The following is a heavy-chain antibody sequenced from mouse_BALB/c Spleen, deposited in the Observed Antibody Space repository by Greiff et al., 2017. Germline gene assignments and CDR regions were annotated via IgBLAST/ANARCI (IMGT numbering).Heavy chain of an antibody. V-gene: IGHV5-4*02. CDR3: ARGLGLRGNYFDY. CDR1: GFTFSDYY. Sequence: EVQVVESGGGLVKPGGSLKLSCAASGFTFSDYYMYWVRQTPEKRLEWVATISDGGSYTYYPDSVKGRFTISRDNAKNNLYLQMSSLKSEDTAMYYCARGLGLRGNYFDYWGQGTTLTVSS. CDR2: ISDGGSYT. D-gene: IGHD3-1*01. J-gene: IGHJ2*01.